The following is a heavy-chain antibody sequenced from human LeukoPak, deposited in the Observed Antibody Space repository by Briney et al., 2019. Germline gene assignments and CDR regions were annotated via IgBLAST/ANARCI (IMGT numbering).Heavy chain of an antibody. Sequence: ASVKVSCKASGYTFTSYPISWVRQAPGQGLEWMGWITTYNGNIHYAQKLQGRVTMTTETSTSTAYMDLRGLRSDDTAVYYCARGYDYGDYVGDFDYWGQGTLVTVSS. CDR2: ITTYNGNI. J-gene: IGHJ4*02. D-gene: IGHD4-17*01. V-gene: IGHV1-18*01. CDR3: ARGYDYGDYVGDFDY. CDR1: GYTFTSYP.